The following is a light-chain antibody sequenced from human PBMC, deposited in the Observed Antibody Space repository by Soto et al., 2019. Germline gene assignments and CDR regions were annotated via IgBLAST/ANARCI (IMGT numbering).Light chain of an antibody. J-gene: IGLJ1*01. Sequence: QSALTQPASVSDSPGQSITISGTGTSSDVGGSNHVSWYQQHPGKAPKLMIYDVTNRPSGVSHRFSGSKSGSTASLIISGLQAEDEADYHCVSFTGSNTYVFGTGTKVTVL. CDR2: DVT. CDR3: VSFTGSNTYV. CDR1: SSDVGGSNH. V-gene: IGLV2-14*01.